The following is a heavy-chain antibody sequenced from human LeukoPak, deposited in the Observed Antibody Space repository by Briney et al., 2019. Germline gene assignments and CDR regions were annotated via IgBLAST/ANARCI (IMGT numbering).Heavy chain of an antibody. CDR2: IHPSTGNP. J-gene: IGHJ4*02. V-gene: IGHV7-4-1*02. D-gene: IGHD3-16*02. CDR1: GYTFTNYA. Sequence: ASVKVSCKASGYTFTNYAMNWVRQAPGQGLEWMGWIHPSTGNPTYAQGFTGRFVFSLDTSVSTTYLQISSLKAEDTAVYFRAGAFQSLGGLSLPDYWGQGTLVTVSS. CDR3: AGAFQSLGGLSLPDY.